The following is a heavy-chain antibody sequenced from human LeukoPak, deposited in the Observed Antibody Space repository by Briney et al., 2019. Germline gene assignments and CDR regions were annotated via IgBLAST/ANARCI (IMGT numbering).Heavy chain of an antibody. CDR1: GGSLSSSGHW. J-gene: IGHJ4*02. CDR3: ARQSGDQSSAWYFDA. CDR2: IHYSGKV. V-gene: IGHV4-39*01. D-gene: IGHD6-19*01. Sequence: SETLSLTCTVSGGSLSSSGHWWVWIRQPPGKGLEWIRSIHYSGKVYYNPSLKSRVTTSVDTSTDQFSLRLSSATAADTAIYYCARQSGDQSSAWYFDAWGQGTLVTVSS.